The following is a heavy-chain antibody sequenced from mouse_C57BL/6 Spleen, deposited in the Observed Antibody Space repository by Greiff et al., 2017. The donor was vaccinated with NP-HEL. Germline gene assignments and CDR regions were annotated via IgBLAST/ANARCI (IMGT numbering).Heavy chain of an antibody. J-gene: IGHJ1*03. V-gene: IGHV1-85*01. CDR2: IYPRDGST. CDR1: GYTFTSYD. Sequence: VQLQQSGPELVKPGASVKLSCKASGYTFTSYDINWVKQRPGQGLEWIGWIYPRDGSTKYNEKFKGKATLTVDTSSSTAYMELHSLTSEDSAVYFWEGGRFTGTRGCYSEVWGTGTRLPFSS. D-gene: IGHD3-2*02. CDR3: EGGRFTGTRGCYSEV.